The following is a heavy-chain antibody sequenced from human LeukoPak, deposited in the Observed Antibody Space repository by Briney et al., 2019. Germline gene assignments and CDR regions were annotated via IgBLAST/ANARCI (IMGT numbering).Heavy chain of an antibody. Sequence: GGSLRLSCAASGFTFSSYAMSWVRQAPGKGLEWVSAISGSGGSTYYADTVKGRFTISRDNSKNTLYLQMNSLRAEDTAVYYCAKVFDGDPTFDYWGQGTLVTVSS. J-gene: IGHJ4*02. D-gene: IGHD4-17*01. CDR2: ISGSGGST. CDR3: AKVFDGDPTFDY. V-gene: IGHV3-23*01. CDR1: GFTFSSYA.